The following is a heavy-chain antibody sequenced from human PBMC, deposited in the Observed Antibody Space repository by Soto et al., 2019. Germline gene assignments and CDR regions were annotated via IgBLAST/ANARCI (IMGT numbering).Heavy chain of an antibody. J-gene: IGHJ6*02. CDR2: IDPSDSYT. V-gene: IGHV5-10-1*01. CDR3: ARGTEKQQLAIYYYYGMDV. Sequence: GESLKISCKGSGYSFTSYWISWVRQMPGKGLEWMGRIDPSDSYTNYSPSFQGHVTISADKSISTAYLQWSSLKASDTAMYYCARGTEKQQLAIYYYYGMDVWGQGTTVTVSS. D-gene: IGHD6-13*01. CDR1: GYSFTSYW.